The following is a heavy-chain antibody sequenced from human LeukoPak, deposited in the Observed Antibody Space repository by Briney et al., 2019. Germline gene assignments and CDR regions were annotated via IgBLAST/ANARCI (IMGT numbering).Heavy chain of an antibody. CDR3: ARVEQGYSSSWYPGY. Sequence: PGGSLRLSCAASGFTFSSYNMNWVRQAPGKGLEWVSSITSSSNYIYYADSVKGRFTISRDNTKNSLYLQMNSPRAEDTAVYYCARVEQGYSSSWYPGYWGQGTLVTVSS. J-gene: IGHJ4*02. CDR2: ITSSSNYI. D-gene: IGHD6-13*01. CDR1: GFTFSSYN. V-gene: IGHV3-21*01.